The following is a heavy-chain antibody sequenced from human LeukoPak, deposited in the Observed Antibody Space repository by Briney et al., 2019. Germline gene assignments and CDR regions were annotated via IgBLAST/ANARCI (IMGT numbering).Heavy chain of an antibody. D-gene: IGHD3-22*01. J-gene: IGHJ3*01. Sequence: GGSLRLSCAASGFTFSSYAMSWVRQAPGKGLEWVSAISGSGGSTYYADSVKGRFTISRDNSKNTLYLQMNSLRAEDTAVYYCARAPDYYDSQDAFDVWGQGTMVTVSS. CDR2: ISGSGGST. CDR3: ARAPDYYDSQDAFDV. CDR1: GFTFSSYA. V-gene: IGHV3-23*01.